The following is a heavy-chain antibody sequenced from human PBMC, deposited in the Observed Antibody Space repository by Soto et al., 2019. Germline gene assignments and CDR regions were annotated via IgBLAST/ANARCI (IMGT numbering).Heavy chain of an antibody. V-gene: IGHV1-18*01. CDR3: ARENDSNCWFAP. CDR1: GYTFTSYG. D-gene: IGHD3-22*01. J-gene: IGHJ5*02. Sequence: ASVKVSCKASGYTFTSYGISWVRQAPGQGLEWMGWISAYNGNTNYAQKLQGRVTMTTDTSTSTAYMELRSLRSDDTTVYYCARENDSNCWFAPWGQGTLVTVSS. CDR2: ISAYNGNT.